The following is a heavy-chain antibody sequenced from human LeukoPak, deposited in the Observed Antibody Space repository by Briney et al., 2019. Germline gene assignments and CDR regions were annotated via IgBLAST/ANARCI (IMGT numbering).Heavy chain of an antibody. CDR3: ARDTGHYSDSSGYIDY. J-gene: IGHJ4*02. V-gene: IGHV4-38-2*02. CDR2: IYHSGST. D-gene: IGHD3-22*01. CDR1: GYSISSGYY. Sequence: SETLSLTCTVSGYSISSGYYWGWIRQPPGKGLEWIGSIYHSGSTYYNPSLKSRVTISVDTSKNQFSLKLKSVTAADMAVYYCARDTGHYSDSSGYIDYWGQGALVTVSS.